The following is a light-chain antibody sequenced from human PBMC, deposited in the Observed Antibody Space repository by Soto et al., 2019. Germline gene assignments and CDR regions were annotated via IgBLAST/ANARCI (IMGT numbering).Light chain of an antibody. CDR2: DVS. V-gene: IGKV1-5*01. J-gene: IGKJ5*01. CDR3: QHYNSYPLT. CDR1: QSITTW. Sequence: DIQITQSPSTVSAYVGDSVTITCRASQSITTWLAWYQQRPGKAPKLLIYDVSSVQSGVPSRFSGSGSGTEFTLTISSLQPDDFATYYCQHYNSYPLTFGQGTRLEIK.